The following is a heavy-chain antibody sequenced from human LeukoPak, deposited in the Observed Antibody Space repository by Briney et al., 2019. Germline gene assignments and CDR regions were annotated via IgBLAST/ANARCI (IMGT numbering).Heavy chain of an antibody. CDR1: GGSISSYY. CDR3: ARDIRYYYDSGPDYYYYMDV. V-gene: IGHV4-59*12. J-gene: IGHJ6*03. Sequence: SETLSLTCTVSGGSISSYYWSWIRQPPGKGLEWIGYIYYSGSTNYNPSLKSRVTISVDTSENQFSLKLSSVTAADTAVYYCARDIRYYYDSGPDYYYYMDVWGKGTTVTVSS. D-gene: IGHD3-10*01. CDR2: IYYSGST.